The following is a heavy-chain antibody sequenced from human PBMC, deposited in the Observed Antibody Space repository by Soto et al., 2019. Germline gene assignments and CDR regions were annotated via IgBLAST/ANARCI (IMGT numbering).Heavy chain of an antibody. CDR1: GFPFSTYA. J-gene: IGHJ4*02. Sequence: DVHLVESGGGLVQPGGSLRLSCAVSGFPFSTYAMHWVRQAPGKGLEWISYINSDSTTTFHADSVKGRFPVSRDNAKNSLYLQMSRLRHEDTAVYYCARDLSHWGQGTLVTVSS. V-gene: IGHV3-48*02. CDR3: ARDLSH. CDR2: INSDSTTT.